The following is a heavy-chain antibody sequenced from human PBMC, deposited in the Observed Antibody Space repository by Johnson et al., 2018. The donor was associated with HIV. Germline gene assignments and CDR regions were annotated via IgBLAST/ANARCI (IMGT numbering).Heavy chain of an antibody. CDR3: AKEGGRITMIVVEPDAFDI. J-gene: IGHJ3*02. CDR2: IRYDGSNK. CDR1: GFTFSSYG. D-gene: IGHD3-22*01. Sequence: QVLLVESGGGVVQPGGSLRLSCAASGFTFSSYGMHWVRQAPGKGLEWVAFIRYDGSNKYYADSVKGRFTISRDNSKNTLYLQMNSLRAEDTVVYYCAKEGGRITMIVVEPDAFDIWGQGTMVTVSS. V-gene: IGHV3-30*02.